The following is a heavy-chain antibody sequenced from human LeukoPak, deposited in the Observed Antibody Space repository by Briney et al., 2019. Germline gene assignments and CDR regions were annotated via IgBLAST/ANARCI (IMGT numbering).Heavy chain of an antibody. D-gene: IGHD6-19*01. Sequence: PSETLSLTCTASGGSISTYNRSWIRQPAGKGLEWIGRIYASGSTNYNPSLKSRVTMSVDTSKNHFSLKLSSVTAADTAVDYCGVTSTIAVAGYFDYWGQGTLVTVSS. CDR2: IYASGST. V-gene: IGHV4-4*07. CDR3: GVTSTIAVAGYFDY. CDR1: GGSISTYN. J-gene: IGHJ4*02.